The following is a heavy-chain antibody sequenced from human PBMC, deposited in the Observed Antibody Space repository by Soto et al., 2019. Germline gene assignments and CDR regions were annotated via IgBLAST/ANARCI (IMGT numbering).Heavy chain of an antibody. CDR2: IYHSGST. V-gene: IGHV4-30-2*01. J-gene: IGHJ4*02. CDR3: ARAGVVGATALDY. Sequence: QLQLQESGSGLVKPSQTLSLTCAVSGGSISSGGYSWSWIRQPPGKGLEWIGYIYHSGSTYYNPSLKRRVTISVDGSTNQFSLKLSSVTAADTAVYYCARAGVVGATALDYWDQGTLVTVSS. CDR1: GGSISSGGYS. D-gene: IGHD1-26*01.